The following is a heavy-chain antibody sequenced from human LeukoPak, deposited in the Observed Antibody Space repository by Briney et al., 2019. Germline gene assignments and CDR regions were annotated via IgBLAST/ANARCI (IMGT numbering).Heavy chain of an antibody. CDR1: GFTFSSYG. CDR3: ARGRRTHYFDY. D-gene: IGHD2-2*01. J-gene: IGHJ4*02. Sequence: GGSLRPSCAASGFTFSSYGMHWVRQAPGKGLEWVAVIRYDGSNKYYADSVKGRFTISRDNSKNTLYLQMNSLRSEDTAVYYCARGRRTHYFDYWGQGTLVTVSS. CDR2: IRYDGSNK. V-gene: IGHV3-30*02.